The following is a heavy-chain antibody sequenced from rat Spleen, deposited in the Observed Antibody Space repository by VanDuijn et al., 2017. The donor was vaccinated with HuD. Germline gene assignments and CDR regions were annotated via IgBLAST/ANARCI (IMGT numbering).Heavy chain of an antibody. CDR1: GFTFSDYN. CDR2: IIYDGSRT. V-gene: IGHV5S10*01. Sequence: EVQLAESGGGLVQPGRFLKLSCAASGFTFSDYNMAWVRQAPKKGLEWVATIIYDGSRTYYRDSVQGRFTISRDNAKSTLYLQMDRLRSEDTATYYCETRGPWFAYWGQGTLVTVSS. J-gene: IGHJ3*01. CDR3: ETRGPWFAY.